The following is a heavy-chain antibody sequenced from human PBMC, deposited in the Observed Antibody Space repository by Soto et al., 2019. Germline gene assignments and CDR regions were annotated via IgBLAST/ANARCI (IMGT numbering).Heavy chain of an antibody. D-gene: IGHD3-10*01. V-gene: IGHV1-18*01. Sequence: QVQLVQSGAEVKKPGASVKVSCKASGYTFTSHGISWVRQAPGQGLEWMGWISAYNGDTNYAQKLQGRVTVTTDTSTSTGYMELRSLRSEYTAVYYCARMVRGSNIDYYHYMDVWGKGTTVTVSS. CDR3: ARMVRGSNIDYYHYMDV. CDR2: ISAYNGDT. CDR1: GYTFTSHG. J-gene: IGHJ6*03.